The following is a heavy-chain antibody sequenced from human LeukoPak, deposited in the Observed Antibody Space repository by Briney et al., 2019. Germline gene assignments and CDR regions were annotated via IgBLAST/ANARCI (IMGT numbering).Heavy chain of an antibody. CDR2: IYTSGST. J-gene: IGHJ3*02. Sequence: PSETLSLTCTVSGGSISSYYWSWIRQPAGKGLEWIGRIYTSGSTNYNPSLKSRVTMSVDTSKNQFSLKLSSVTAADTAVYYCARDRSRIAARPGAFDIWGQGTMVTVSS. D-gene: IGHD6-6*01. V-gene: IGHV4-4*07. CDR3: ARDRSRIAARPGAFDI. CDR1: GGSISSYY.